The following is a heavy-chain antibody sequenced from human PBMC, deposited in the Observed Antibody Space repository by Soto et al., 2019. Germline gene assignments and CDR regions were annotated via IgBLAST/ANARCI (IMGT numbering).Heavy chain of an antibody. J-gene: IGHJ4*02. CDR2: ISYDGSNK. CDR1: GFTFSSYA. D-gene: IGHD3-9*01. Sequence: GGSLRLSCAASGFTFSSYAMHWVRQAPGKGLEWVAVISYDGSNKYYADSVKGRFTISRDNSKNTLYLQMNSLRAEDTAVYYCARAPILLRYFDWLPNPFDYWGQGTLVTDS. CDR3: ARAPILLRYFDWLPNPFDY. V-gene: IGHV3-30-3*01.